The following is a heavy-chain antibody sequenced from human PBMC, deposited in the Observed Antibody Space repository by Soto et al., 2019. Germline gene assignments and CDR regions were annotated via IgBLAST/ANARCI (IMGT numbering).Heavy chain of an antibody. V-gene: IGHV4-31*03. D-gene: IGHD6-13*01. J-gene: IGHJ4*02. CDR3: ARELTAAGMDY. CDR2: IYYSGST. Sequence: QVQLQESGPGLVKPSQTLSLTCTVSGDSVSSGGYYWSWIRQHPGKGLEWIGKIYYSGSTYYNPSRKSRAIISLDTSKNQFSLKLSSVTAADTAVYYCARELTAAGMDYWGQGTLVTVSS. CDR1: GDSVSSGGYY.